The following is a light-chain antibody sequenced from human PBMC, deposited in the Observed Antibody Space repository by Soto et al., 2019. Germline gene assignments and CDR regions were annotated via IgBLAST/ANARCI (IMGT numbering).Light chain of an antibody. CDR2: GAS. Sequence: EIVMTQSPATLSVSPGERATLSCRASQSVSSNLAWYQQKPGQAPRLLIYGASTRATGIPARFSGSGSGTEFTLTISSLQSEDFAVYYCQQRSHWPKTFGQGTTLEIK. J-gene: IGKJ2*01. CDR3: QQRSHWPKT. V-gene: IGKV3-15*01. CDR1: QSVSSN.